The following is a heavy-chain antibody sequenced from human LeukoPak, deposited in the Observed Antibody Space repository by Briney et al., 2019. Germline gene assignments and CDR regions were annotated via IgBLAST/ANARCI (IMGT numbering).Heavy chain of an antibody. CDR1: GGSLSNNY. J-gene: IGHJ4*01. Sequence: PWETLSLTRSDPGGSLSNNYWCRIRQHPRKRLEWIGSIYYCGSTYYHPSLKRRVTISVDTSKNQFPLKLSSVTAADTDVYYCARDGGGSYYGDYFYYWGQGSLVTVSS. CDR2: IYYCGST. V-gene: IGHV4-39*06. CDR3: ARDGGGSYYGDYFYY. D-gene: IGHD1-26*01.